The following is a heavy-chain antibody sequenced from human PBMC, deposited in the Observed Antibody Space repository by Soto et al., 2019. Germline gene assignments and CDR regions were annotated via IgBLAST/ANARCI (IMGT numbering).Heavy chain of an antibody. CDR2: IYWDDDK. D-gene: IGHD2-21*01. CDR1: GFSLSTSGVG. Sequence: QITLKESGPTLVKPTQTLTLTCTFSGFSLSTSGVGVGWIRQPPGKALEWLALIYWDDDKRYSPSLKSRLTITKDTSKTQVVLTMTNMDPVDTATYYCPLQWVIEGFDYWGQGTLVTVSS. CDR3: PLQWVIEGFDY. V-gene: IGHV2-5*02. J-gene: IGHJ4*02.